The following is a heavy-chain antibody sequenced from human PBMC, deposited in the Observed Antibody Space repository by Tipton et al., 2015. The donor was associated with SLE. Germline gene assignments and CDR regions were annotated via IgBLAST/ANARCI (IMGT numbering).Heavy chain of an antibody. J-gene: IGHJ1*01. CDR3: AITHYDFRHAEYFLH. CDR2: VYYSGIT. D-gene: IGHD3-3*01. CDR1: GGSIGSYY. Sequence: TLSLTCTVSGGSIGSYYWSWIRQSPGKGLEWIGYVYYSGITNYSPSLRSRVTISLDMSKNQFSLKLSSVTAADTAVYYCAITHYDFRHAEYFLHWGQGAVVAVSS. V-gene: IGHV4-59*08.